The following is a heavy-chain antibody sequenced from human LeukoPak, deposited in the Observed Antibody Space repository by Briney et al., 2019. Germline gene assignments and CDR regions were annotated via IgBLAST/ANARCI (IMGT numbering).Heavy chain of an antibody. CDR3: AGGLGYCSSTSCHILYYYYGMDV. V-gene: IGHV3-23*01. CDR2: ISGSGGST. CDR1: GFTFSSYA. D-gene: IGHD2-2*01. Sequence: HPGGSLRLSCAASGFTFSSYAVSWVRQAPGKGLEWVSAISGSGGSTYYADSVKGRFTISRDNSKNTLYLQMNSLRAEDTAVYYCAGGLGYCSSTSCHILYYYYGMDVWGQGTTVTVSS. J-gene: IGHJ6*02.